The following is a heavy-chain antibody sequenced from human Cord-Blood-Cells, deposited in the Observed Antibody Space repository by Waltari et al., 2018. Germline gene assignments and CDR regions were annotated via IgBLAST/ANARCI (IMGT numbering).Heavy chain of an antibody. CDR1: GFTFSSYW. D-gene: IGHD6-13*01. CDR2: IKQDGCEK. J-gene: IGHJ3*02. CDR3: ARDYSQLGDAFDI. Sequence: EVQLVESGGGLVQPGGSLRLSCAASGFTFSSYWMSWVRQAPGKGLEWVANIKQDGCEKYYVDSVKGRLTISRDNAKNSLYLQMNSLRAEDTAVYYCARDYSQLGDAFDIWGQGTMVTVSS. V-gene: IGHV3-7*01.